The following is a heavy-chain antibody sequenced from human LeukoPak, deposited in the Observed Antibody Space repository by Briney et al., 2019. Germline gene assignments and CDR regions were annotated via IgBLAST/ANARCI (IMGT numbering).Heavy chain of an antibody. D-gene: IGHD6-19*01. Sequence: SETLSLTCTVSGGSISGYYCTWVRRPPGKGLEWIGYIYNSGSTSYNPSLKSRVTMSVDTSKNQFSLKLSSVTAADTAVYYCARHSSSGWFDYWGQGTLVTVSS. V-gene: IGHV4-59*08. CDR1: GGSISGYY. CDR2: IYNSGST. J-gene: IGHJ4*02. CDR3: ARHSSSGWFDY.